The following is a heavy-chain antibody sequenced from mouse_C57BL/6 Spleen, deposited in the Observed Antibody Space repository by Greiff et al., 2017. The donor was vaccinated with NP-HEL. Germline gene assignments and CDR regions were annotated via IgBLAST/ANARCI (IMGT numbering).Heavy chain of an antibody. CDR2: ISSGSSTI. Sequence: EVKLVESGGGLVKPGGSLKLSCAASGFTFSDYGMHWVRQAPEKGLEWVAYISSGSSTIYYADTVKGRFTISRDNAKNTLFLQMTSLRSEDTAMYYCARDFGRSSHWYFDVWGTGTTVTVSS. D-gene: IGHD1-1*01. J-gene: IGHJ1*03. CDR1: GFTFSDYG. CDR3: ARDFGRSSHWYFDV. V-gene: IGHV5-17*01.